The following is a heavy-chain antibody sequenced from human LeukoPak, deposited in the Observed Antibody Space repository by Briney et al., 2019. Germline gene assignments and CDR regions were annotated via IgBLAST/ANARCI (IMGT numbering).Heavy chain of an antibody. CDR2: TYYRSKWYN. CDR1: GDSVSSKNGA. V-gene: IGHV6-1*01. J-gene: IGHJ4*02. Sequence: SRTLSLTCVVSGDSVSSKNGAWNWIRQSPSRGLEWLGRTYYRSKWYNDYAESMEGRMTISRDTSKNQYSLHLNSVTPDDTAVYYCARDFGTTGWHTFDYWGQGTLVTVSS. D-gene: IGHD6-19*01. CDR3: ARDFGTTGWHTFDY.